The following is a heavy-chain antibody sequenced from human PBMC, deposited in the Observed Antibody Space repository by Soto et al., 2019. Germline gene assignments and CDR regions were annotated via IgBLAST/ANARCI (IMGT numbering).Heavy chain of an antibody. V-gene: IGHV4-34*01. CDR2: IDHAGRT. J-gene: IGHJ5*01. Sequence: SETLSLTCAVYGGSFNPYHWSFIRQPPGKRLEWIGEIDHAGRTNYNPSVKGRVTMSVDTSKNQFSLNLRSVTAADTAVYFCARSMNDHNHHHWGFDSWGQGTLVTVSS. CDR1: GGSFNPYH. D-gene: IGHD7-27*01. CDR3: ARSMNDHNHHHWGFDS.